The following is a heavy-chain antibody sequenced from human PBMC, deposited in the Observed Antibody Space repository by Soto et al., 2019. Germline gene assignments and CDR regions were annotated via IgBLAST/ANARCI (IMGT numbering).Heavy chain of an antibody. J-gene: IGHJ5*02. CDR2: IYYSGST. Sequence: QVQLQESGPGLVKPSQTLSLTCTVSGGSISSGGYYWSWIRQHPGKGLEWIGYIYYSGSTYYNPTLKSRVTISVDTSKNQFSLKLSSVTAADTAVYYCARGVYGENWFDPWGQGTLVTVSS. V-gene: IGHV4-31*03. CDR3: ARGVYGENWFDP. CDR1: GGSISSGGYY. D-gene: IGHD3-10*01.